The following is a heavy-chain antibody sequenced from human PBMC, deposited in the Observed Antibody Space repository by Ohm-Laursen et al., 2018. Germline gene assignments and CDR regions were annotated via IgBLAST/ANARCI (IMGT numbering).Heavy chain of an antibody. Sequence: SLRLSCTASGFTFSIKWMSWVHQAPGKGPEWLANIKPDGTEQYYVDTVKGRFTISRDNAKNSLYLQMNSLRAEDTAVYYCARDGGSYQDDVFDIWGQGTMVTVSS. CDR1: GFTFSIKW. V-gene: IGHV3-7*03. CDR3: ARDGGSYQDDVFDI. J-gene: IGHJ3*02. CDR2: IKPDGTEQ. D-gene: IGHD3-16*01.